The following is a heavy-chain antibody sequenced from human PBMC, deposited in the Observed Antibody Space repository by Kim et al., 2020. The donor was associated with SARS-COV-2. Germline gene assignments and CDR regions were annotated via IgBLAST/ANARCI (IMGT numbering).Heavy chain of an antibody. CDR3: ARHNPMAGYVGAMDV. Sequence: SETLSLTCSVSGGSISNSPYYWGWIRQPPGKGLEWLGTISYAGTTYYNPSLMSRVTISVDTSKTQFSLTLSSVTAADTAVYYCARHNPMAGYVGAMDVWGQGTTVAVSS. CDR2: ISYAGTT. CDR1: GGSISNSPYY. D-gene: IGHD1-1*01. V-gene: IGHV4-39*01. J-gene: IGHJ6*02.